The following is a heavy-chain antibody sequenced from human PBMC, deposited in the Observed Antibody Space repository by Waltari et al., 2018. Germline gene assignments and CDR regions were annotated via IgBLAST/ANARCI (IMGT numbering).Heavy chain of an antibody. J-gene: IGHJ4*02. CDR2: SSGYNGDT. CDR3: ARLYDNSYYNYASDY. V-gene: IGHV1-18*01. D-gene: IGHD3-22*01. CDR1: GYPFNNYG. Sequence: QVQLVQSGAEVKKPGASVTVSCKASGYPFNNYGFALVRQAPGQGLEWMGWSSGYNGDTKFAQKFQDRLTMTTDTSTDTAYMELRSLRSDDTAVYYCARLYDNSYYNYASDYWGQGTLVTVSS.